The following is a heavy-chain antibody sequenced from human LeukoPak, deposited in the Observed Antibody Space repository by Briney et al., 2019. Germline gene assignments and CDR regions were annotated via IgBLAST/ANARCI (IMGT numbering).Heavy chain of an antibody. J-gene: IGHJ2*01. CDR1: GFTFSNAW. D-gene: IGHD3-3*01. V-gene: IGHV3-23*01. Sequence: GGSLRLSCAASGFTFSNAWMSWVRQAPGKGLEWVSVISGSGGSTYYADSVKGRFTISRDNSKNTLYLQMNSLRAEDTAVYYCAKDPSYYDFWSGSSPNWYFDLWGRGTLVTVSS. CDR3: AKDPSYYDFWSGSSPNWYFDL. CDR2: ISGSGGST.